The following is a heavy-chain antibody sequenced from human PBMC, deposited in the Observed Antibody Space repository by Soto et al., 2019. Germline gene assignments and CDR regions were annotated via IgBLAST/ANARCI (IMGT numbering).Heavy chain of an antibody. V-gene: IGHV4-39*01. Sequence: QLQLQESGPGLVKPSETLSLTCTVSGGSISSSSYYWGWIRQPPGKGLEWIGSIYYSGSTYYNPHLKSRVTISVDTSKNQFSLELSSVTAADTAVYYCASHSLILRAVDYWGQGTLVTVSS. CDR2: IYYSGST. CDR1: GGSISSSSYY. J-gene: IGHJ4*02. CDR3: ASHSLILRAVDY.